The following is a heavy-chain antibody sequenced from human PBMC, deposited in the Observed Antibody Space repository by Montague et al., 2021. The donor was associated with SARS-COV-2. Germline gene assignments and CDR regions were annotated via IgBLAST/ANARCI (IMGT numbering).Heavy chain of an antibody. CDR2: VDYSGNT. CDR1: GGPISGSSDY. J-gene: IGHJ4*02. D-gene: IGHD5-18*01. CDR3: ARREYSYGWGD. V-gene: IGHV4-39*01. Sequence: SETLSLTCTVTGGPISGSSDYWGWIRQPPGKGLEWIGSVDYSGNTYYSPSLKSRLTISVDTSKNQFSLKLNSVTAADTALYYCARREYSYGWGDWGQGTLVTVSS.